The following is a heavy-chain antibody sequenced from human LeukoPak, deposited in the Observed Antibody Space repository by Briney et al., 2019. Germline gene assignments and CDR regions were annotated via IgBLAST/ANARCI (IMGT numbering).Heavy chain of an antibody. CDR2: IIPIFGTA. V-gene: IGHV1-69*01. CDR1: GGTFSIYA. D-gene: IGHD3-3*01. J-gene: IGHJ4*02. CDR3: ARTYDFWTGYYFDY. Sequence: GSSVTVSCKSSGGTFSIYAISWVRQAPGQGLGWMGGIIPIFGTANYAQKFQGTVTITADESTSTAYMELSSLRTEDTAVYYCARTYDFWTGYYFDYWGQGTLVTVSS.